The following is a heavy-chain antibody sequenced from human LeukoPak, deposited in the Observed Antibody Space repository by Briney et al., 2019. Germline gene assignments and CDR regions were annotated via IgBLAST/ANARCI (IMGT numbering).Heavy chain of an antibody. CDR3: AREEAYDSLDY. V-gene: IGHV3-21*06. D-gene: IGHD3-22*01. CDR2: ISSSSSHI. CDR1: GFTFSSYS. J-gene: IGHJ4*02. Sequence: KTGGSLRLSCAASGFTFSSYSMNWVRQAPGKGLEWVSSISSSSSHIYYADSVKGRFTISRDNTKNSLFLQMNSLRAGDTAVYYCAREEAYDSLDYWGQGTLVTVSS.